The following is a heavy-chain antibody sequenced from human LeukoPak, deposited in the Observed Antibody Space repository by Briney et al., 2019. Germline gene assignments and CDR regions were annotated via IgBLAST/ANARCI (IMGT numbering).Heavy chain of an antibody. J-gene: IGHJ6*02. CDR3: ARDGRREQQLVHDYYYGMDV. D-gene: IGHD6-13*01. CDR2: TYYRSKWYN. Sequence: SQTLSLTCAISGDSVSSNSAAWNWIRQSPSRGLGWLGRTYYRSKWYNDYAVSVKSRITINPDTSKNQFSLQLNSVTPEDTAVYYCARDGRREQQLVHDYYYGMDVWGQGTTVTVSS. V-gene: IGHV6-1*01. CDR1: GDSVSSNSAA.